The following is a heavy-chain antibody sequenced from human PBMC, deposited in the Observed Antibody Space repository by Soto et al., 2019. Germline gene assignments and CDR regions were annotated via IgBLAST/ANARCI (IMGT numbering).Heavy chain of an antibody. CDR2: IDGGKT. CDR3: TGSAAANVGTLSY. V-gene: IGHV3-15*01. CDR1: GFTFNNAR. D-gene: IGHD1-26*01. Sequence: PGGYLRLSCAASGFTFNNARMSWVRQAPGKGLDWVGRIDGGKTDFAAPVEGRFTFSRDDSRNTLFLQMNSMKTEDTGVYYCTGSAAANVGTLSYWGQVPRVTVSS. J-gene: IGHJ4*02.